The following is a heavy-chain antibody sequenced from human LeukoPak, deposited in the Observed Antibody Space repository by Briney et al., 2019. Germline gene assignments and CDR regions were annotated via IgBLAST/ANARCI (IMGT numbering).Heavy chain of an antibody. J-gene: IGHJ6*02. CDR2: IYYSGST. Sequence: SETLSLTCIVPGGSISSYYWSWVRQPPGKGLEWMGYIYYSGSTKYNPSLKSRVTISVDTSKNQFPLKLSSVPAADTPVYYCAGIFPRIFYGMDVWGQGTTVTVSS. CDR1: GGSISSYY. V-gene: IGHV4-59*01. CDR3: AGIFPRIFYGMDV. D-gene: IGHD1-14*01.